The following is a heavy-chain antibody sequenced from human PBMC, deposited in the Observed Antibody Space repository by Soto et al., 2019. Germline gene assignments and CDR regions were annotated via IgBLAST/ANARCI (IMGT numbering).Heavy chain of an antibody. D-gene: IGHD6-19*01. Sequence: PGGSLRLSCAASGFTFSSYGMHWVRQAPGKGLEWVAVISYDGSNKYYADSVKGRFTISRDNSKNTLYLQMNSLRAEDTAVYYCAKGNSGWYRNYFDYWGQGTLVTVSS. CDR2: ISYDGSNK. V-gene: IGHV3-30*18. J-gene: IGHJ4*02. CDR1: GFTFSSYG. CDR3: AKGNSGWYRNYFDY.